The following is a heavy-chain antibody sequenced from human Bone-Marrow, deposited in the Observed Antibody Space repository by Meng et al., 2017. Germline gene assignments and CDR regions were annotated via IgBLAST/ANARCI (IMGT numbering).Heavy chain of an antibody. CDR3: ASGYYGDPITINWFDP. CDR1: GFTFSDYY. D-gene: IGHD4-17*01. CDR2: ISSSGSTI. V-gene: IGHV3-11*01. Sequence: GESLKISCAASGFTFSDYYMSWIRRAPGKGLEWVSYISSSGSTIYYADSVKGRFTISRENAKNSLYLQMNSLRAEDTAVYYCASGYYGDPITINWFDPWGQGTLVTVSS. J-gene: IGHJ5*02.